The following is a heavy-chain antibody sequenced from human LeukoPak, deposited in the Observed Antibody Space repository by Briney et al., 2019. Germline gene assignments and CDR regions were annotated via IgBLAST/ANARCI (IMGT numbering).Heavy chain of an antibody. CDR1: GGSFSGYY. J-gene: IGHJ5*02. CDR2: INHSGST. CDR3: ARGRRSVLMVYAKYNWFDP. V-gene: IGHV4-34*01. Sequence: SETLSLTCAVYGGSFSGYYWSWIRQPPGKGLEWIGEINHSGSTNYNPSLKSRVTISVDTPKNQFSLKLSSVTAADTAVYYCARGRRSVLMVYAKYNWFDPWGQGTLVTVSS. D-gene: IGHD2-8*01.